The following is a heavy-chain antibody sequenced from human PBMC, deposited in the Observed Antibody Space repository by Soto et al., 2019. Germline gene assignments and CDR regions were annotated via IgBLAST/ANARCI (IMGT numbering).Heavy chain of an antibody. CDR3: ATNYACSYYYGTEV. Sequence: SEPLSLTCTVYGGSISSSSYYWGWILHPPGKGLEWIGSMYYSGSTYYNPSLKSRVTISVDTSKNQFSMKLSSVTAADTAVYYCATNYACSYYYGTEVWGQGTTVSVSS. CDR2: MYYSGST. D-gene: IGHD4-4*01. CDR1: GGSISSSSYY. V-gene: IGHV4-39*01. J-gene: IGHJ6*02.